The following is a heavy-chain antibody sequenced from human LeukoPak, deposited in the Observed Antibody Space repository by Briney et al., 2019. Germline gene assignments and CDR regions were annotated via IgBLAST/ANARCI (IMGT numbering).Heavy chain of an antibody. D-gene: IGHD3-10*01. J-gene: IGHJ4*02. Sequence: PGGSLRLSCAASGFTFDDYGMSWVRHAPGKGLEWVSGINWNGGSTVYADSVKGRFTISRDNAMDTLYLQMNSLRADDTAVYYCAKDRVDGSGSQFDSWGQGSLVIVSS. CDR2: INWNGGST. V-gene: IGHV3-20*04. CDR1: GFTFDDYG. CDR3: AKDRVDGSGSQFDS.